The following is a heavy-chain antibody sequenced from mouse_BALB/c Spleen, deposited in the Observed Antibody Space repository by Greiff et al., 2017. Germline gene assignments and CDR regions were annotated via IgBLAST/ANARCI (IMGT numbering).Heavy chain of an antibody. CDR1: GFTFSSYG. V-gene: IGHV5-6*01. CDR3: ARPFTAGAMDY. D-gene: IGHD1-2*01. CDR2: ISSGGSYT. Sequence: EVQLQESGGDLVKPGGSLKLSCAASGFTFSSYGMSWVRQTPDKRLEWVATISSGGSYTYYPDSVKGRFTTSRDNAKNTLYLQMSSLKSEDTAMYYCARPFTAGAMDYWGQGTSVTVSS. J-gene: IGHJ4*01.